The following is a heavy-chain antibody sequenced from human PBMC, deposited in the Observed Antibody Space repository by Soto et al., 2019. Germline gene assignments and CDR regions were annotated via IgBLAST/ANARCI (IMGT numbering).Heavy chain of an antibody. Sequence: ASVKVSCKASGYTFTSYGISWVRQAPGQGLEWMGWISAYNGNTNYAQKLQGRVTMTTDTSTSTAYMELRSLRSDDTAVYYCAREGQYSSSWPYYYGMDVWGQWTTVTVSS. CDR1: GYTFTSYG. CDR2: ISAYNGNT. J-gene: IGHJ6*02. V-gene: IGHV1-18*04. CDR3: AREGQYSSSWPYYYGMDV. D-gene: IGHD6-13*01.